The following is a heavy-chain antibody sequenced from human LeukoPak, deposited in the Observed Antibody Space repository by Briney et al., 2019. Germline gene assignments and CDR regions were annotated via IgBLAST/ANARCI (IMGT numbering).Heavy chain of an antibody. CDR1: GLTFNNYA. V-gene: IGHV3-23*01. CDR2: ISGRGASK. J-gene: IGHJ4*02. D-gene: IGHD4-23*01. Sequence: GGSLRLSCAVSGLTFNNYAMSWVRQAPGKGLEWVSGISGRGASKYYADSVKGRFTISRDNSKNTLYLQMNSLRAEDTAVYYCAKNIGGFDYWGQGTLVTVSS. CDR3: AKNIGGFDY.